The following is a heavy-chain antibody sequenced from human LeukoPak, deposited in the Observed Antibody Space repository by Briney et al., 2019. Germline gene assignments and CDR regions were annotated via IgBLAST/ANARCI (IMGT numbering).Heavy chain of an antibody. CDR3: AKEEYYYDSSGYGLPQCDYFDY. V-gene: IGHV3-23*01. J-gene: IGHJ4*02. D-gene: IGHD3-22*01. CDR1: GFTFNNYV. Sequence: PGGSLRLSCEASGFTFNNYVMTWVRQAPGKGLEWVSSISASAAMTYYADSVKGRFTISRDNSKNTLYLQMNSLRAEDTAVYYCAKEEYYYDSSGYGLPQCDYFDYWGQGTLVTVSS. CDR2: ISASAAMT.